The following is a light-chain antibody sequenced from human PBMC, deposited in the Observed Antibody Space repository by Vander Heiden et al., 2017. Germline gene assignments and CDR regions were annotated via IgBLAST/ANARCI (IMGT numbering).Light chain of an antibody. J-gene: IGKJ2*01. CDR1: PSVGST. V-gene: IGKV3-15*01. CDR2: GAS. Sequence: EIVMTQSPGILSVSPGERATLSCRTSPSVGSTLAWYQQKPGQAPRLLIYGASTRATGIPARFSGSGSGTEFTLTISSLQSEDIAVYYCQLYNTWPPSYTFGQGTKLEIK. CDR3: QLYNTWPPSYT.